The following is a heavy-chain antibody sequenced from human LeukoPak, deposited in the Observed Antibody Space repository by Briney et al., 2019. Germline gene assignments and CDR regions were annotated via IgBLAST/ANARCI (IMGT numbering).Heavy chain of an antibody. CDR2: ISGRGGTT. J-gene: IGHJ4*02. CDR3: AKVFPYCGGDCYSGYFDY. D-gene: IGHD2-21*02. CDR1: GATFTSAW. Sequence: GGSLRLSCTASGATFTSAWMSWVRQAPGKGLEWVSTISGRGGTTSYVDSVKGRFTISRDNSKNTIYLQMNSLRAEDTAVYYCAKVFPYCGGDCYSGYFDYWGQGTLVTVSS. V-gene: IGHV3-23*01.